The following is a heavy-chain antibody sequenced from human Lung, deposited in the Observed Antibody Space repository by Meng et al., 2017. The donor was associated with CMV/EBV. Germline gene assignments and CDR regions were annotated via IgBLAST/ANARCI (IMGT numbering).Heavy chain of an antibody. V-gene: IGHV4-59*01. J-gene: IGHJ6*02. Sequence: SXTXSLXCTVSGGSISSYYWSWIRQPPGKGLEWIGYIYYSGSTNYNPSLKSRVTISVDTSKNQFSLKLSSVTAADTAVYYCARVSGYYYYGMDVWGQGNTV. CDR2: IYYSGST. CDR3: ARVSGYYYYGMDV. D-gene: IGHD3-3*01. CDR1: GGSISSYY.